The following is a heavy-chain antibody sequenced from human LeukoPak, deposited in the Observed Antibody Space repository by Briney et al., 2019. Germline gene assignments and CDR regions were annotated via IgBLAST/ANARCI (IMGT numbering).Heavy chain of an antibody. V-gene: IGHV1-18*04. CDR1: GYTFTGYY. Sequence: ASVKVSCKASGYTFTGYYMHWVRQAPGQGLEWMGWISAYNGNTNYAQKLQGRVTMTTDTSTSTAYMELRSLRSDDTAVYYCAREAAAAGKPNDYWGQGTLVTVSS. CDR2: ISAYNGNT. D-gene: IGHD6-13*01. CDR3: AREAAAAGKPNDY. J-gene: IGHJ4*02.